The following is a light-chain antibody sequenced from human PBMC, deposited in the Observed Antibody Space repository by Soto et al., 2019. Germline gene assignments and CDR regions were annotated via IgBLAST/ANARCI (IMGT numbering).Light chain of an antibody. CDR1: NSNIGRND. Sequence: QLVLAQPPSASGTPGQRVTISCSGSNSNIGRNDVTWYQQVPGTAPQCLIYSNDQRPSGVPDRISGSRSGTSASLAISGLQSGDEAEYYCAAWDDTLRARVFGGGTKVTVL. CDR2: SND. CDR3: AAWDDTLRARV. J-gene: IGLJ2*01. V-gene: IGLV1-44*01.